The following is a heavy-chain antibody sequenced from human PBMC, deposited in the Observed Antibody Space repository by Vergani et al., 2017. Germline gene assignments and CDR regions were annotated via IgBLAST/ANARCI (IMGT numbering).Heavy chain of an antibody. V-gene: IGHV4-4*03. CDR3: ARQKDYYMDV. CDR2: IYYSGTT. CDR1: GGSISDNYW. Sequence: QVQLQESGPGLVKPPGTLSLTCAVSGGSISDNYWWTWVRQPPGKGPEWIGYIYYSGTTYYNPSLESRLTISLDTSENHLSLKLTSVTAADTAVYYCARQKDYYMDVWGKGATVTVS. J-gene: IGHJ6*03.